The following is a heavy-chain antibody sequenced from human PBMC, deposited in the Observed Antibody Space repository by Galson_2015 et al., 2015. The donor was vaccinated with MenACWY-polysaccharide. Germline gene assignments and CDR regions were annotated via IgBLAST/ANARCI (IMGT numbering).Heavy chain of an antibody. CDR1: GFTFSSYA. V-gene: IGHV3-15*01. Sequence: SLRLSCAASGFTFSSYAMSWVRQAPGKGLEWVGRIKSKTDGGTTDYAAPVKGRFTISRDDSKNTLYLQMNSLKTEDTAVYYCTAVGTRWLQPDYWGQGTLVTVSS. J-gene: IGHJ4*02. D-gene: IGHD5-24*01. CDR3: TAVGTRWLQPDY. CDR2: IKSKTDGGTT.